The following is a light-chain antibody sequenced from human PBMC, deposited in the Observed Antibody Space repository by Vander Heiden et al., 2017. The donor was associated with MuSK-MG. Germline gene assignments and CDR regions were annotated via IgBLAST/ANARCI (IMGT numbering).Light chain of an antibody. CDR2: GSS. CDR1: TNNIGRSS. CDR3: STWDSRLDARV. Sequence: QSALTPEASVSGTVGQTVPLSCTGNTNNIGRSSVGWYQQISHGSPRTVMVGSSLPSGIPDRFSGSKSGTTASLTISGLRPEDEADYYCSTWDSRLDARVFGGGTKLTVL. V-gene: IGLV1-44*01. J-gene: IGLJ3*02.